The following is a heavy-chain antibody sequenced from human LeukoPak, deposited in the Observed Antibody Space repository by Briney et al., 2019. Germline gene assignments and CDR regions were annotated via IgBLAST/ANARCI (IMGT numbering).Heavy chain of an antibody. V-gene: IGHV4-4*02. J-gene: IGHJ3*02. Sequence: PSETLSLTCAVSGDSISSNYWWTWVRQPPGKGLEWIGEIHHSGSTNYSPSLKSRVTISVDNSRNQFSLGLSSVTAADTAVYYCAGSSLLRIDAFDIWGQGTMVTVSS. CDR1: GDSISSNYW. CDR2: IHHSGST. CDR3: AGSSLLRIDAFDI. D-gene: IGHD1-26*01.